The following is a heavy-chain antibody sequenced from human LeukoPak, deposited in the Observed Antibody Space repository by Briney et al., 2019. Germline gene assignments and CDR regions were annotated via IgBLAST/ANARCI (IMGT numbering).Heavy chain of an antibody. V-gene: IGHV1-3*03. CDR2: INTGNGNT. Sequence: ASVKVSCNASGYTFTNYAIHWVRQAPGQRLEWMGWINTGNGNTKYSQEFQGRVTITRDTSASTAYMELSRLRSEDMAVYYCARAGTVVAMILDYFDNWGQGTLVTVSS. D-gene: IGHD5-12*01. J-gene: IGHJ4*02. CDR3: ARAGTVVAMILDYFDN. CDR1: GYTFTNYA.